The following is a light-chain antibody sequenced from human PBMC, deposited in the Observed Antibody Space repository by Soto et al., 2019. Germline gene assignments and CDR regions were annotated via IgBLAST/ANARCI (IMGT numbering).Light chain of an antibody. CDR3: QTWGTGIQV. J-gene: IGLJ2*01. CDR1: SGHSSYA. CDR2: LNSDGSH. Sequence: QPVLTQSPSASASLGASVKLTCTLSSGHSSYAIAWHQQQPEKGPRYLMKLNSDGSHRKGDGIPDRFSGSSSGAERYLTISLLQSDDEAYYYCQTWGTGIQVFGGGTKLTVL. V-gene: IGLV4-69*01.